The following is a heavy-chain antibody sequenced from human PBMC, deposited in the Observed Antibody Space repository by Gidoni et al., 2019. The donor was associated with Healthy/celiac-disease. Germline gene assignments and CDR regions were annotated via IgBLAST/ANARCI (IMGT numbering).Heavy chain of an antibody. Sequence: VQLVESGGGVVQPGRSLRLSCAASGFTFSSDGMHWVRQAPGKGLEWVAVIWYDGSNKYYADSVKGRFTISRDNSKNTLYLQMNSLRAEDTAVYYCARGAWMTTVTPFDYWGQGTLVTVSS. CDR1: GFTFSSDG. V-gene: IGHV3-33*01. CDR3: ARGAWMTTVTPFDY. J-gene: IGHJ4*02. D-gene: IGHD4-4*01. CDR2: IWYDGSNK.